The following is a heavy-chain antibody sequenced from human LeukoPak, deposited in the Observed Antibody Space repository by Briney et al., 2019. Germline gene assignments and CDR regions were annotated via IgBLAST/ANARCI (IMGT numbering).Heavy chain of an antibody. CDR3: ARDPRGYCSGGSCPGVENAFDI. CDR1: GFTFSSYA. V-gene: IGHV3-53*01. CDR2: IYSGGST. J-gene: IGHJ3*02. D-gene: IGHD2-15*01. Sequence: GGSLRLSCAASGFTFSSYAMSWVRQAPGKGLEWVSVIYSGGSTYYADSVKGRFTISRDNSKNTLYLQMNSLRAEDTAVYYCARDPRGYCSGGSCPGVENAFDIWGQGTMVTVSS.